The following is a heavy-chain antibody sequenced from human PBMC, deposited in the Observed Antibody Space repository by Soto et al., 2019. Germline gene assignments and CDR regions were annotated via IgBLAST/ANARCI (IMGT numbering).Heavy chain of an antibody. CDR3: ASETSGGLDS. CDR2: IKPDGSEK. D-gene: IGHD3-16*01. J-gene: IGHJ4*02. Sequence: EVQLVESGGGLVQPGGSLRLSCAASEFTFSSYWMSWVRQAPGKGLEWVANIKPDGSEKYYVDSVTCRFTISRDNAKNSLYLQMSSLRAEDTAVYYCASETSGGLDSWGQGTLVTVSS. V-gene: IGHV3-7*01. CDR1: EFTFSSYW.